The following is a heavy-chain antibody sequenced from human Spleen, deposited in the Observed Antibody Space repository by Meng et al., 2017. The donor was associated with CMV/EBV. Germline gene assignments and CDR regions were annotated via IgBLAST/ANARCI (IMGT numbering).Heavy chain of an antibody. Sequence: GGSLRLSCTVSGFIFSSYSMSWVRQAPGKGLQWISYISSSGNTIWYADSVKGRFTISRDNAKNSLYLQMNSLRAEDTAVYFCARETSEDYGDYAGFAYWGQGTLVTVSS. J-gene: IGHJ4*02. CDR3: ARETSEDYGDYAGFAY. CDR2: ISSSGNTI. D-gene: IGHD4-17*01. V-gene: IGHV3-48*04. CDR1: GFIFSSYS.